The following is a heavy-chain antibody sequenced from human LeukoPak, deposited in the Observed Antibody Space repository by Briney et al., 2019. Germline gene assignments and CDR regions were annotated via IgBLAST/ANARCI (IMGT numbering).Heavy chain of an antibody. D-gene: IGHD3-22*01. CDR1: GFTFSDYY. CDR3: ARAQDEDSSGYSPVDY. J-gene: IGHJ4*02. V-gene: IGHV3-7*01. CDR2: IKQDGSEK. Sequence: PGGSLRLSCAASGFTFSDYYMSWIRQAPGKGLEWVANIKQDGSEKYYVDSVKGRFTISRDNAKNSLYLQMNSLRAEDTAVYYCARAQDEDSSGYSPVDYWGQGTLVTVSS.